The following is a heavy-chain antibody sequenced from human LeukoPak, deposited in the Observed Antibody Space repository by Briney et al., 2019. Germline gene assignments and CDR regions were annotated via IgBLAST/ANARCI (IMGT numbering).Heavy chain of an antibody. CDR3: ARDRAGSCNYYNNAHGLDL. Sequence: PGGSLRLSCEASGFPFSAFYMSWVRQTPGKGLEWLSYISSGSRYTLYADSVGGRFTVSRDDAQNLLFLQMNSLRAEDTAVYFCARDRAGSCNYYNNAHGLDLWGQGTTVSVSS. CDR2: ISSGSRYT. D-gene: IGHD3-10*01. V-gene: IGHV3-11*05. CDR1: GFPFSAFY. J-gene: IGHJ6*02.